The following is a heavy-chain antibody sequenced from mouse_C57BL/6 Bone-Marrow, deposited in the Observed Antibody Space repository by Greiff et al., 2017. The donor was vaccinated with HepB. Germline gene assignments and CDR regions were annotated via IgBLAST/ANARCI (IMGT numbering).Heavy chain of an antibody. J-gene: IGHJ4*01. CDR2: INPSSGYT. CDR1: GYTFTSYW. V-gene: IGHV1-7*01. Sequence: QVQLQQSGAELAKPGASVKLSCKASGYTFTSYWMHWVKQRPGQGLEWIGNINPSSGYTKYNQKFKDKATLTADKSSSTAYMQLSSLTYEDSAVYYCARGRGWRLRLGYYAMDYWGQGTSVTVSS. CDR3: ARGRGWRLRLGYYAMDY. D-gene: IGHD2-13*01.